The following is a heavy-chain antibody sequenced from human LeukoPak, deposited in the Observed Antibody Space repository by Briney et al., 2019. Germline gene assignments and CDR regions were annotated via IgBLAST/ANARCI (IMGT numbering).Heavy chain of an antibody. CDR1: GFTFSSYA. CDR3: AKDIYYDSSGYYFDY. D-gene: IGHD3-22*01. CDR2: ISWNSGSI. J-gene: IGHJ4*02. V-gene: IGHV3-9*01. Sequence: PGGSLRLSCAASGFTFSSYAMSWVRQAPGKGLEWVSGISWNSGSIGYADSVKGRFTISRDNAKNSLYLQMNSLRAEDTALYYCAKDIYYDSSGYYFDYWGQGTLVTVSS.